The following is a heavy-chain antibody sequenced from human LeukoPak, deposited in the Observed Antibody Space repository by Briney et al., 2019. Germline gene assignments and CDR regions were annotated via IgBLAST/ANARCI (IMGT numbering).Heavy chain of an antibody. V-gene: IGHV1-69*05. CDR1: GGTFSSYA. Sequence: GASVKVSCKASGGTFSSYAISWVRQAPGQGLEWMGRNIPIFGTENYAQKFQGRVTITTDESTSTAYMELRSLRSDGTAVYYCARDQSFANTAMGLYNWFDPWGQGTLVTVSS. CDR3: ARDQSFANTAMGLYNWFDP. D-gene: IGHD5-18*01. CDR2: NIPIFGTE. J-gene: IGHJ5*02.